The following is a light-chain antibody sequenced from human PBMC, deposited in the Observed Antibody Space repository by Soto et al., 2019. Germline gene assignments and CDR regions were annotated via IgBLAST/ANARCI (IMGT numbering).Light chain of an antibody. V-gene: IGKV3-20*01. J-gene: IGKJ5*01. CDR2: GAS. Sequence: EIVLTQSPGTLSLSPGERATLSCRARQSVSSSYLAWYQQQPGQAPRLLIYGASSRATGIPDRFSGSGSGTDFPITISRLVPEDVAVYYCQQYGSSAITFGQGTRLEIK. CDR3: QQYGSSAIT. CDR1: QSVSSSY.